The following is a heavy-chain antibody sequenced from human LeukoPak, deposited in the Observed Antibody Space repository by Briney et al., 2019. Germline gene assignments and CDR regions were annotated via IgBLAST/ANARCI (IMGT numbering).Heavy chain of an antibody. CDR3: ARANSSSWYQAGGFDY. J-gene: IGHJ4*02. V-gene: IGHV4-59*01. D-gene: IGHD6-13*01. CDR1: GGSISSYY. Sequence: SETLSLTCTVSGGSISSYYWSWIRQPPGKGLEWIGYIYYSGSTNYNPSLKSRVTISVDTSKNQFSLKLSSVTAADTAVYYCARANSSSWYQAGGFDYWGQGTLVTVSS. CDR2: IYYSGST.